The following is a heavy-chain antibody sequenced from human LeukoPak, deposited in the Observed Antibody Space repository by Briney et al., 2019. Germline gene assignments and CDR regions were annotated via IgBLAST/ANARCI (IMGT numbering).Heavy chain of an antibody. Sequence: NPSETLSLTCTVSGGSISSYYWSWIRQPAGKGLEWIGRIYTSGSTNYNPSLKSRVTISVDTSKNQLSLKLNSVTAADTAVYYCARHRSKWLQSSFDYWGQGTLVTVSS. D-gene: IGHD5-24*01. CDR3: ARHRSKWLQSSFDY. J-gene: IGHJ4*02. CDR2: IYTSGST. CDR1: GGSISSYY. V-gene: IGHV4-4*07.